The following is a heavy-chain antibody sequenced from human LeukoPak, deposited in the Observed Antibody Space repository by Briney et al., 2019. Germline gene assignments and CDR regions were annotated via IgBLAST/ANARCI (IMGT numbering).Heavy chain of an antibody. CDR2: ISSSGGTT. Sequence: GGSLRLSCAASGFTFSSYAMNWVRQAPGKGLEWVSVISSSGGTTYYSDSVKGRFIISRDNSKNTLYLQMNSLRAEDTAVYYCAKAGIAVPATPEYCGQGTLVTVSS. CDR1: GFTFSSYA. D-gene: IGHD6-19*01. V-gene: IGHV3-23*01. CDR3: AKAGIAVPATPEY. J-gene: IGHJ4*02.